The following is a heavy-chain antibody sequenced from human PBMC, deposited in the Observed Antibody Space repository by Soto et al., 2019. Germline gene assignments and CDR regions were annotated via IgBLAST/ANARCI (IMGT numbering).Heavy chain of an antibody. Sequence: QVQLVESGGGVVQPGRSLRLSCAASGFTFSSYGMHWVRQAPGKGLEWVAVIWYDGSNKYYADSVKGRFTISRDNSKNTLYLQMNSLRAEDTAVYYCARDTPALGYCSGGSCFPDDYWGQGTLVTVS. CDR2: IWYDGSNK. D-gene: IGHD2-15*01. V-gene: IGHV3-33*01. J-gene: IGHJ4*02. CDR3: ARDTPALGYCSGGSCFPDDY. CDR1: GFTFSSYG.